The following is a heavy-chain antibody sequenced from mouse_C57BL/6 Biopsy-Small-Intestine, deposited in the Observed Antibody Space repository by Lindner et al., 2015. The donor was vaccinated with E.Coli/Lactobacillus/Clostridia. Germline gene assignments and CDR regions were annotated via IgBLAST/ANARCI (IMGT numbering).Heavy chain of an antibody. D-gene: IGHD2-4*01. V-gene: IGHV1-7*01. CDR1: GYIFTTYW. CDR3: ARGFDYDAYAMDY. CDR2: INPSSGYT. J-gene: IGHJ4*01. Sequence: VQLQESGAELAKPGASVKLSCKASGYIFTTYWMHWVKQRPGQGLEWIGFINPSSGYTKYNQKFKDKATLTADRSSSTAFMQLNSLTFEDSAVYYCARGFDYDAYAMDYWGQGTSVTVSS.